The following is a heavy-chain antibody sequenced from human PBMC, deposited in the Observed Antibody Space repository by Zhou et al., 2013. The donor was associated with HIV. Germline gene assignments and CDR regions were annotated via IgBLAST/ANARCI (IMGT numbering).Heavy chain of an antibody. D-gene: IGHD2-15*01. V-gene: IGHV1-8*01. Sequence: QVQLVQSGAEVKKPGASVKVSCKASGYTFTSYDINWVRQATGQGLEWMGWMNPKTGNTGYAQKFQGRVTMTRNTSITTAYMELSSLRSEDTAVYYCTRVVAGGGYFYYYYGMDVVGPKGPRSPSPQ. CDR1: GYTFTSYD. J-gene: IGHJ6*01. CDR3: TRVVAGGGYFYYYYGMDV. CDR2: MNPKTGNT.